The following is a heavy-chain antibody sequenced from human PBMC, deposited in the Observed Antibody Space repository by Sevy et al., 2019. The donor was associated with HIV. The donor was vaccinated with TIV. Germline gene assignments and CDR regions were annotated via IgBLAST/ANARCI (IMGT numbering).Heavy chain of an antibody. CDR2: IKSKTDGGTT. D-gene: IGHD6-13*01. CDR3: TTDIGQQLVGYGMDV. V-gene: IGHV3-15*01. J-gene: IGHJ6*02. Sequence: GGSLRLSCAASGFTFSNAWMSWVRQAPGKGLELVGRIKSKTDGGTTDYAAPVKGRFTISRDDSKNTLYLQMNSLKTEDTAVYYCTTDIGQQLVGYGMDVWGQGTTVTVSS. CDR1: GFTFSNAW.